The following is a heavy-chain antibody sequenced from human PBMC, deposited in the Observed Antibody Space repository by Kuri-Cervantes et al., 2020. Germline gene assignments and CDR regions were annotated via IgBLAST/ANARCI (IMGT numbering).Heavy chain of an antibody. D-gene: IGHD5-24*01. CDR1: GFTFSSYS. J-gene: IGHJ4*02. CDR3: AKEMATNVFDY. Sequence: GESLKISCAASGFTFSSYSMNWVRQAPGKGLEWVSSISSSSSYIYYADSVKGRFTISRDNSKNTLYLQMNSLRAEDTAVYYCAKEMATNVFDYWGQGTLVTVSS. V-gene: IGHV3-21*04. CDR2: ISSSSSYI.